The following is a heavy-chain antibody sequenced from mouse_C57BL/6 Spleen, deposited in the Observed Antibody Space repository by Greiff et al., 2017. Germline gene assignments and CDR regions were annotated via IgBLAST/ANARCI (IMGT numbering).Heavy chain of an antibody. J-gene: IGHJ3*01. Sequence: QVQLQQPGAELVKPGASVKLSCKASGYTFTSYWMHWVKQRPGQGLAWIGMIHPNSGSTNYNEKFKSKATLTVDKSSSTAYMQLSSLTSEDSAVYYCAREGSEGLRRGGFAYWGQGTLVTVSA. CDR3: AREGSEGLRRGGFAY. CDR2: IHPNSGST. D-gene: IGHD2-4*01. CDR1: GYTFTSYW. V-gene: IGHV1-64*01.